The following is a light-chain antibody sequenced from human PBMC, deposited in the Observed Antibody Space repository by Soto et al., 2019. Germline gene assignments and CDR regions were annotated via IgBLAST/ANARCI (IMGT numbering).Light chain of an antibody. J-gene: IGLJ2*01. Sequence: QSVLTQPPSVSAAPGQTVTISCSGSSSNVQNNYVSWHQQLPGAAPKLLIYGNNKRPSGIPDLFSGSKSGATATLGITGLQTGDAADYYCVTWDSSLSAAVFGGGTKLTVL. CDR3: VTWDSSLSAAV. CDR2: GNN. V-gene: IGLV1-51*01. CDR1: SSNVQNNY.